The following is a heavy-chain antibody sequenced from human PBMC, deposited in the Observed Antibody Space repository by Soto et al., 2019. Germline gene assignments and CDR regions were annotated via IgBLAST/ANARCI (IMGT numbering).Heavy chain of an antibody. J-gene: IGHJ4*02. CDR3: APHLWFGELYY. V-gene: IGHV3-23*01. Sequence: EVQLLESGGGLVQPGGSLRLSCAASGFTFSSYAMSWVRQAPGKGLEWVSAISGSGGSTYYADSVKGRFTIARDNSKNTLYLQMNSLRAEDTAVYYCAPHLWFGELYYWGQGTLVTVSS. CDR2: ISGSGGST. CDR1: GFTFSSYA. D-gene: IGHD3-10*01.